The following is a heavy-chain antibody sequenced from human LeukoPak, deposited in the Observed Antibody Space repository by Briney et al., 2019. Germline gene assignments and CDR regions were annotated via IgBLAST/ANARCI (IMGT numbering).Heavy chain of an antibody. CDR1: GFTFSSYW. CDR3: ARDSVEWYIFDY. CDR2: TNRDGSST. V-gene: IGHV3-74*01. D-gene: IGHD3-3*01. J-gene: IGHJ4*02. Sequence: GGSLRLSCAASGFTFSSYWMHWVRQAPGKGPVWVARTNRDGSSTAYADSVKGRLTISKDNAKNTLYLLMNSLRAEDTAVCYCARDSVEWYIFDYWGQGTLVTVSS.